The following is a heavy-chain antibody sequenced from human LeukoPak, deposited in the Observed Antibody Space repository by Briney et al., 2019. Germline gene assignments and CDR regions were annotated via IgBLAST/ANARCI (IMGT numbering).Heavy chain of an antibody. CDR2: ISGSGGST. V-gene: IGHV3-23*01. D-gene: IGHD1-26*01. Sequence: GGSLRLSCAASGFTLSSYAMSWARQAPGKGLEWVSAISGSGGSTYYADSVKGRFTISRDNSKNTLYLQMNSLRAEDTAVYYCARAVGATRAAWGQGTMVTVSS. CDR1: GFTLSSYA. CDR3: ARAVGATRAA. J-gene: IGHJ3*01.